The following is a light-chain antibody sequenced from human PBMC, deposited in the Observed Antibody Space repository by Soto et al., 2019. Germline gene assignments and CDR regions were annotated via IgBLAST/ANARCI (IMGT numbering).Light chain of an antibody. CDR3: QQTYGAPLT. Sequence: DFVMTQSPDSLAVSLGETATINCKSSQSVLSSADNKNYLAWFRQKPGQPPKLLITWASVRQSGVPDRISGSGAGTDFTLTISGLQAEDVAVYYCQQTYGAPLTFGGGTRVEIK. CDR2: WAS. V-gene: IGKV4-1*01. CDR1: QSVLSSADNKNY. J-gene: IGKJ4*01.